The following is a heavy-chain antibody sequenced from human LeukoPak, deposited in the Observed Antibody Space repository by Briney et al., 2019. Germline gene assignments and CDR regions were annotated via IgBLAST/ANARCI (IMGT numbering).Heavy chain of an antibody. J-gene: IGHJ4*02. CDR3: ARDRVSNWYPYHDY. V-gene: IGHV3-7*03. CDR2: IKPDGSQK. D-gene: IGHD6-13*01. Sequence: GGSLRLSCAASGFTLLNSWMSWLRQDPEKGLEWMAYIKPDGSQKYYVDSVKGRFTISRDNAKNSLYLQVDSLTAEDTAIYYCARDRVSNWYPYHDYWGQGVLVTVSS. CDR1: GFTLLNSW.